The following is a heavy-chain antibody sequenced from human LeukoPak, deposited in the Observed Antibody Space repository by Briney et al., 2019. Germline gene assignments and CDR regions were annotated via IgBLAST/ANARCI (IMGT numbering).Heavy chain of an antibody. J-gene: IGHJ4*02. CDR3: AKDQYSSSWNQIDY. Sequence: PGGSLRLSCAASGFTFSSYGMHWVRQAPGKGLEWVAVISYDGSNKYYADSVKGRFTISRDNSKNTLYLQMYSLRAEDTAVYYCAKDQYSSSWNQIDYWGQGTLVTVSS. CDR2: ISYDGSNK. D-gene: IGHD6-13*01. V-gene: IGHV3-30*18. CDR1: GFTFSSYG.